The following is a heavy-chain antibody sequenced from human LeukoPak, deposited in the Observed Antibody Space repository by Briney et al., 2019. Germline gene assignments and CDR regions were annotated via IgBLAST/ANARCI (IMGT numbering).Heavy chain of an antibody. CDR3: AREHDFWSGYLGY. CDR2: ISGSSSHI. Sequence: GGSLRLSCTASGFTFSTYSMTWVRQAPGKGLEWVSSISGSSSHIYYADSVKGRFTISRDNAKNSLYLQMNSLRAEDTAVYYCAREHDFWSGYLGYWGQGTLVTVSS. V-gene: IGHV3-21*01. J-gene: IGHJ4*02. D-gene: IGHD3-3*01. CDR1: GFTFSTYS.